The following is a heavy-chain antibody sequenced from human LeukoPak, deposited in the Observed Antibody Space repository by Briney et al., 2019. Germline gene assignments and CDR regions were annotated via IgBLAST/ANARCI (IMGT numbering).Heavy chain of an antibody. CDR2: ISSDSTYI. D-gene: IGHD6-19*01. CDR3: TRVFPHYSSSWEHFDY. CDR1: GFTFSSYG. J-gene: IGHJ4*02. V-gene: IGHV3-21*01. Sequence: GGSLRLSCAASGFTFSSYGMHWVRQAPGKGLEWVSSISSDSTYIYYADSVKDRFTISRDNAKNSLYLQMNSLRAEDTAVYYCTRVFPHYSSSWEHFDYWGQGTLVTVSS.